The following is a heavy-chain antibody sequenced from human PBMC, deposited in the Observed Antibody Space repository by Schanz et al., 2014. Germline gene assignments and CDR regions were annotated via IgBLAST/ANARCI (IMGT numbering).Heavy chain of an antibody. D-gene: IGHD2-15*01. V-gene: IGHV1-18*01. J-gene: IGHJ6*02. Sequence: QVQLVQSGGEVKKPGASVKVSCKASGYTFTFTTYGISWVRQVPGQGLEWMGWINTYNGNTNYAQKFQGRVVMTTDTSTSTTYMELRSLRSDDTAVYYCARGGDYIVVLVAVTREYYYHAMDVWGQGTTVTVSS. CDR2: INTYNGNT. CDR3: ARGGDYIVVLVAVTREYYYHAMDV. CDR1: GYTFTFTTYG.